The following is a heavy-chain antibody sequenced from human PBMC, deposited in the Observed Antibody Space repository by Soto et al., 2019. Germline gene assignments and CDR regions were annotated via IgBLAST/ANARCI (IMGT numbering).Heavy chain of an antibody. V-gene: IGHV4-59*01. CDR2: TFYSGFT. J-gene: IGHJ6*02. CDR3: AGEGLWFGVCEGY. D-gene: IGHD3-10*01. CDR1: GGSTSSFY. Sequence: PSQTLSPTCPVSGGSTSSFYWSWIRQPPRKGLEWSGYTFYSGFTTYNPSLKSRVTISLDTSRSQIYMNLGSVTGADPALYYGAGEGLWFGVCEGYWGQGATVTVSS.